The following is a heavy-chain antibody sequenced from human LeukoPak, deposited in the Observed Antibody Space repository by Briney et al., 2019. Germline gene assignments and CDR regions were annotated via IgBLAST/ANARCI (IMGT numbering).Heavy chain of an antibody. V-gene: IGHV3-48*01. J-gene: IGHJ4*02. D-gene: IGHD6-13*01. CDR1: GFTFSSYS. CDR3: ARVLNSLAAAGTFDY. CDR2: ISSSSSTI. Sequence: PGGSLRLSCAASGFTFSSYSMNWVRQAPGKGLEWVSYISSSSSTIYYAESVKGRFTISRDNAKNSLYLQMNSLRAEDTAVYYCARVLNSLAAAGTFDYWGQGTLVTVSS.